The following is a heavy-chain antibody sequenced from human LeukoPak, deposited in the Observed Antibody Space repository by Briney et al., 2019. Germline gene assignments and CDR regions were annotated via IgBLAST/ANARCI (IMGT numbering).Heavy chain of an antibody. D-gene: IGHD3-22*01. Sequence: PGGSLRLSCAASGFTFSSYEMNWVCQAPGKGLEWVAVISYDGSNKYYADSVKGRFTISRDNSKNTLYLQMNSLRAEDTAVYYCARENHDSSGLDYWGQGTLVTVSS. CDR1: GFTFSSYE. CDR2: ISYDGSNK. V-gene: IGHV3-30*04. J-gene: IGHJ4*02. CDR3: ARENHDSSGLDY.